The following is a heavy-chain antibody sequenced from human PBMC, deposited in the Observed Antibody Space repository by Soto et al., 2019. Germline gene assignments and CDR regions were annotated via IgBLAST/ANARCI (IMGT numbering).Heavy chain of an antibody. Sequence: QVQLQESGPGLVKPSQTLSLTCTVSGGSISSGGYYWSWIRQHPGEGLEWIGYIYDSGSTYYNPSLKSRVTISLDTSKNQFSLKLSSVTAADTAVYYCARDLGQGYSYGSPGSRWGQGTLVTVSS. CDR2: IYDSGST. D-gene: IGHD5-18*01. CDR3: ARDLGQGYSYGSPGSR. V-gene: IGHV4-31*03. CDR1: GGSISSGGYY. J-gene: IGHJ4*02.